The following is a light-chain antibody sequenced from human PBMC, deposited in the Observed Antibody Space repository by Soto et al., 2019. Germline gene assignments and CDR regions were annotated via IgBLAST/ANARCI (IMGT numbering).Light chain of an antibody. Sequence: QSALTQSASVSGSPGQSITISCTGTSSDIGDYNYVSWYQQHPGKAPKLMIYEVSNRPSGVSNRFSGSKSGNTASLTISGLHAEDEADYYCSSYTSTSTLYVFGTGTKVTVL. J-gene: IGLJ1*01. CDR1: SSDIGDYNY. CDR3: SSYTSTSTLYV. V-gene: IGLV2-14*01. CDR2: EVS.